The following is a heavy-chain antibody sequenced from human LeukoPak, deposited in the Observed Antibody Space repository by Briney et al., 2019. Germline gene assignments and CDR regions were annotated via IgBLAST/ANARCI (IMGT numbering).Heavy chain of an antibody. CDR3: ARDMTVP. D-gene: IGHD4-17*01. V-gene: IGHV3-23*01. CDR2: ISGGGGRT. J-gene: IGHJ5*02. Sequence: GGSLRLSCAASGFTFSSYGMSWVRQAPGKGLEWVSAISGGGGRTYYADSVKGRFTISRDNSKNTLYLQLNSLRAEDSAVYHCARDMTVPWGQGTLVTVSS. CDR1: GFTFSSYG.